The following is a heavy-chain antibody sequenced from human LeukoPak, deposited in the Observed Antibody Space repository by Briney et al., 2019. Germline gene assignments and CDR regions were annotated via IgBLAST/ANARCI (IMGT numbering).Heavy chain of an antibody. D-gene: IGHD3-10*01. Sequence: ASVKVSCKVSGYTLTELSMHWVRQAPGKGLEWMGGFDPEDGETIYAQKFQGRVTMTEDTSTDTAYMEPSSLRSEDTAVYYCATLGESPHHYYYMDVWGKGTTVTVSS. CDR2: FDPEDGET. V-gene: IGHV1-24*01. CDR3: ATLGESPHHYYYMDV. CDR1: GYTLTELS. J-gene: IGHJ6*03.